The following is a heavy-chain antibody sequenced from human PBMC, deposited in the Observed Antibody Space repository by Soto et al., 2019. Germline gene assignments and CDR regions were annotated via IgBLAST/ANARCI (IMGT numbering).Heavy chain of an antibody. CDR1: GGSFSGYY. CDR3: ARVPYGSGKYSKQNWFDP. J-gene: IGHJ5*02. D-gene: IGHD3-10*01. Sequence: SQTLSLTCAVYGGSFSGYYWSWIRQPPGKGLEWIGEINHSGSTNYNPSLKSRVTISIDTSKNQFSLKLGSVTAADTAVYYCARVPYGSGKYSKQNWFDPWGQGTLVTVSS. CDR2: INHSGST. V-gene: IGHV4-34*01.